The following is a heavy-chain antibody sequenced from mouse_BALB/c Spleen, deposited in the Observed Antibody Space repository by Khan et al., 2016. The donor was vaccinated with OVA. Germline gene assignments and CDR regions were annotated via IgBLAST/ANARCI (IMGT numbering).Heavy chain of an antibody. D-gene: IGHD2-14*01. CDR3: ARGGYGAFGY. CDR1: GFTFSDYY. Sequence: EVKLVESGGGLVKPGGSLKLSCAASGFTFSDYYMYWVRQSPEKRLEWVATISDGGSYIYYPDSVKGRFTISRDKAKNNLYLQMSSLQSEETAMDYCARGGYGAFGYWGQGTLVTVSA. V-gene: IGHV5-4*02. CDR2: ISDGGSYI. J-gene: IGHJ3*01.